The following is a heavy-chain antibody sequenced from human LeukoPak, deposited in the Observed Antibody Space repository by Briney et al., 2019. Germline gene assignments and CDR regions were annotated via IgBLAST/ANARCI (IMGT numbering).Heavy chain of an antibody. V-gene: IGHV3-21*01. J-gene: IGHJ4*02. Sequence: GSLRLSCAASGFTFSSYSMNWVSQAPGKGLEWVSSISSSSSYIYYADSVKGRFTISRDNAKNSLYLQMNSLRAEDTAVYYCARSWLTGDCGYWGQGTLVTVSS. CDR2: ISSSSSYI. CDR3: ARSWLTGDCGY. D-gene: IGHD7-27*01. CDR1: GFTFSSYS.